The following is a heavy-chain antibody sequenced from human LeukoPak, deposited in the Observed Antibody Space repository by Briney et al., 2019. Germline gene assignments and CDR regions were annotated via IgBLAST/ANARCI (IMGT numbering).Heavy chain of an antibody. V-gene: IGHV3-73*01. J-gene: IGHJ4*02. Sequence: GGSLRLSCAASGFTFSGSAMHWVRQASGKGLEWVGRIRSKANSYATAYAASVKGRFTISRDDSKNTAYLQMNSLKTEDTAVYYCTGRSQDYCSSTSCYDRSRGQGTLVTVSS. D-gene: IGHD2-2*01. CDR2: IRSKANSYAT. CDR1: GFTFSGSA. CDR3: TGRSQDYCSSTSCYDRS.